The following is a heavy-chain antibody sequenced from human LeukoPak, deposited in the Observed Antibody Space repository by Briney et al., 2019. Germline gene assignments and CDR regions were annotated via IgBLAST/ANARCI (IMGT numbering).Heavy chain of an antibody. Sequence: GSLRLSCAASGFTFSTYWMHWVRQSPGKGLVWVSRINTDGSLTNYADSVKGRFTFSRDNAKNTLYLEMNSLRAEDTAVYYCARIKVGATGIDYWGPGTLVTVSS. D-gene: IGHD1-26*01. CDR2: INTDGSLT. CDR3: ARIKVGATGIDY. V-gene: IGHV3-74*01. CDR1: GFTFSTYW. J-gene: IGHJ4*02.